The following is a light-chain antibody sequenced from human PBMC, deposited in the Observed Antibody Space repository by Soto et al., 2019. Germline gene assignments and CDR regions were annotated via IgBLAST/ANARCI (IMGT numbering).Light chain of an antibody. J-gene: IGLJ2*01. CDR3: SSYAGSNNLI. V-gene: IGLV2-8*01. Sequence: QSALTQPPSASGSPGQSVTISCTGTSSDIGGYNYVSWYQQHPGKAPKLMIYDVNKRPSGVPDRFSGSKSGNTASLTVSGFQSEDEADYYCSSYAGSNNLIFGGGTKLTVL. CDR2: DVN. CDR1: SSDIGGYNY.